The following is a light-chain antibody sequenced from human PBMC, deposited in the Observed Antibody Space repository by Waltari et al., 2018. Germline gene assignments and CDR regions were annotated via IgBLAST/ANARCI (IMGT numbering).Light chain of an antibody. V-gene: IGLV2-14*01. CDR1: RRAVANYNF. CDR2: GVS. Sequence: SALTQPDSVSGSHGPSICLPCTGTRRAVANYNFFSWYQQHPGKAPKLMIYGVSKRPSGVSDRFSGSKSGNTASLTISGLQAEDEADYYCSSYTNIITYVFGTGTKVTVL. J-gene: IGLJ1*01. CDR3: SSYTNIITYV.